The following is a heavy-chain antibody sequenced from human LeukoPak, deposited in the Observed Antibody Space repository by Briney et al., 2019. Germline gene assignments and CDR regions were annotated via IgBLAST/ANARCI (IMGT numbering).Heavy chain of an antibody. J-gene: IGHJ5*02. D-gene: IGHD2-2*01. CDR3: ARGYCSPTTCAGGS. CDR2: ISSSSSTI. V-gene: IGHV3-48*02. Sequence: GSLRLPCAASGFAFSTYSMSWVRQAPGKGLEWISYISSSSSTIYYADSVKGRFTISRDNAKNSLCLQMSSLRDEDTAVYYCARGYCSPTTCAGGSWGQGTLVTVSS. CDR1: GFAFSTYS.